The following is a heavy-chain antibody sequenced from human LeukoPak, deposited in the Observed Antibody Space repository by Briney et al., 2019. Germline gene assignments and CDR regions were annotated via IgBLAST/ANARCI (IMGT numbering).Heavy chain of an antibody. J-gene: IGHJ6*02. Sequence: SETLSLTCAVYGGSFSGYYWSWIRQPPGKGLEWIGEINHSGSTNYNPSLKSRVTISVDTSKNQFSLKLSSVTAADTAVYYCARGYHSSSWGKYYHYYGMDVWGQGTTVTVSS. CDR2: INHSGST. CDR1: GGSFSGYY. V-gene: IGHV4-34*01. D-gene: IGHD6-13*01. CDR3: ARGYHSSSWGKYYHYYGMDV.